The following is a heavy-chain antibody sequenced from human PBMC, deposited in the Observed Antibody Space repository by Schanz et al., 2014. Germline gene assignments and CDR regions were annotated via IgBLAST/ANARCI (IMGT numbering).Heavy chain of an antibody. Sequence: EVQLVQSGGGLVQPGGSLRLSCAASGFTFSTSTMHWVRQAPGRGLEWVSYIGNGGVTIYYADSVKGRFTISRDNSKNSLYLQMNSLRAEDTALYYCARDRRNADLDYWGQGTLVTVSS. CDR2: IGNGGVTI. J-gene: IGHJ4*02. V-gene: IGHV3-48*04. CDR1: GFTFSTST. CDR3: ARDRRNADLDY. D-gene: IGHD1-1*01.